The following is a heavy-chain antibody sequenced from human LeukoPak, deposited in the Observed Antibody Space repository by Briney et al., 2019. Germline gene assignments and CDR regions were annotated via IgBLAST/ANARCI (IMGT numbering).Heavy chain of an antibody. CDR1: RFTFSTYG. Sequence: PGGSLRLSCAASRFTFSTYGMRWVRQAPGKGLEWVAFIRYDGSNKYYADSVKGRFTISRDNSKNTLFLQVNSLRPEDTAVYYCTKDRISGYSFGLVGLDVWGQGTTVTVSS. J-gene: IGHJ6*02. V-gene: IGHV3-30*02. CDR3: TKDRISGYSFGLVGLDV. D-gene: IGHD5-18*01. CDR2: IRYDGSNK.